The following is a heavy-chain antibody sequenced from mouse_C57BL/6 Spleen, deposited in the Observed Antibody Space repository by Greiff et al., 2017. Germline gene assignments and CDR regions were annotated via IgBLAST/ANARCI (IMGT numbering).Heavy chain of an antibody. J-gene: IGHJ2*01. CDR2: IDPSDSYT. D-gene: IGHD2-5*01. V-gene: IGHV1-59*01. Sequence: VQLQQPGAELVRPGTSVKLSCKASGYTFTSYWMHWVKQRPGQGLEWIGVIDPSDSYTNSNQKFKGKATLTVDTSSSTAYMQLSNLTSEDSAVYYGARFGYSNYVSFDDWGQGTTLTVSS. CDR3: ARFGYSNYVSFDD. CDR1: GYTFTSYW.